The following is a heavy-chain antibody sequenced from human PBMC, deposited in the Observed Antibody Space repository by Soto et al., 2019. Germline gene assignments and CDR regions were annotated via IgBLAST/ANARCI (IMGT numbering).Heavy chain of an antibody. J-gene: IGHJ4*02. D-gene: IGHD3-22*01. Sequence: PGGSLRLSCAASGFTFNRYGMRWVRQAPGKGLEWVALIWSDGNNKYYADSVKGRFTISRDNSKNTLYLQMNDLRAEDTAVYFCARDLNYYGSSGTDYWGQGTPVTVSS. V-gene: IGHV3-33*01. CDR2: IWSDGNNK. CDR1: GFTFNRYG. CDR3: ARDLNYYGSSGTDY.